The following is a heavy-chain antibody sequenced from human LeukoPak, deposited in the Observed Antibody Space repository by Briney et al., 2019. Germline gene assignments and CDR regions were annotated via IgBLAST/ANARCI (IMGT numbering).Heavy chain of an antibody. CDR2: IRYDGGNK. CDR3: AKDRVVSREPAAFDV. V-gene: IGHV3-30*02. CDR1: GFTFSSYG. J-gene: IGHJ3*01. D-gene: IGHD2-15*01. Sequence: GGYLRRSCAASGFTFSSYGMHWVRQVPGKGLEGVAFIRYDGGNKYYADSVKGRFTISRDNSKNTLYLQMNSLRAEDTAVYYCAKDRVVSREPAAFDVWGQGTMVTVSS.